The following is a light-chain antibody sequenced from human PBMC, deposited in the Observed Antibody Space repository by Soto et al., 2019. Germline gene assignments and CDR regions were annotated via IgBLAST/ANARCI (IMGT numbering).Light chain of an antibody. CDR2: DVT. V-gene: IGLV2-14*01. CDR3: TSYTSSSTTV. J-gene: IGLJ1*01. Sequence: QSALTQPASVSGSPGQSITISCTGTSSDVGGYNSVSWYRQYPGKAPKLIIFDVTDRSSGISTRFSGSKSGNTASLTISGLQAEDEAVFYCTSYTSSSTTVFGTGTKLTVL. CDR1: SSDVGGYNS.